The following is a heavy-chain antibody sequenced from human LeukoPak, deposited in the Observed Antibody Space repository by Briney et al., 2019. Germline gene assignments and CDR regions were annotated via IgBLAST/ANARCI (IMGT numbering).Heavy chain of an antibody. CDR1: GFTFSSYA. CDR3: AKDLTPSQLVPLFDY. J-gene: IGHJ4*02. V-gene: IGHV3-23*01. CDR2: SGSGGST. D-gene: IGHD6-13*01. Sequence: GGSLRLSCAASGFTFSSYAMSWVRQAPGKGLEWVSSGSGGSTYYADSVKGRFTISRDNSKNTLYLQMNSLRAEDTAVYYCAKDLTPSQLVPLFDYWGQGTLVTVSS.